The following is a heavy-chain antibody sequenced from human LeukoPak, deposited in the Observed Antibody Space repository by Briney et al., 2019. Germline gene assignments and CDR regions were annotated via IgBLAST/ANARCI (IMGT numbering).Heavy chain of an antibody. Sequence: ASVKVSCKASGYSFTNYYIHWVRQAPGQGLEWMGIISPSGGGTTYAQNFQGRVTMTTDTSTSTAYMELSSLRSEDTAVYYCAREVIVVVPAATSYYYYYGMDVWGQGTTVTVSS. CDR3: AREVIVVVPAATSYYYYYGMDV. J-gene: IGHJ6*02. V-gene: IGHV1-46*01. CDR1: GYSFTNYY. CDR2: ISPSGGGT. D-gene: IGHD2-2*01.